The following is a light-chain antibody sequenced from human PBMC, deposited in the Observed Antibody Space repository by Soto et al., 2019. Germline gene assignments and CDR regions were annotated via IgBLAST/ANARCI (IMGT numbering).Light chain of an antibody. V-gene: IGKV1D-13*01. CDR3: QQYNNWPPKT. CDR1: QGIDSS. J-gene: IGKJ1*01. Sequence: AILLTHSPSSLSASFLYRFTINFRASQGIDSSFAWYQQKPGKAPKLLIYAASSLQSGVPSRFSGSGSGTDFTLTISSLQSEDFAVYYCQQYNNWPPKTFGQGTKVDIK. CDR2: AAS.